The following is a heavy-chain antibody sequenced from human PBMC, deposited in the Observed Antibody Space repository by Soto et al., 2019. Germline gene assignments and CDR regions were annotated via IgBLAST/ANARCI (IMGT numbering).Heavy chain of an antibody. CDR1: GGSVSPFY. J-gene: IGHJ4*02. D-gene: IGHD2-15*01. CDR3: ARVGGVAARTFDY. V-gene: IGHV4-59*02. Sequence: SETLSLTCTVSGGSVSPFYWSWVRQPPGKGLEWIGYLYYSGNTNYNPSLKSRVTISVDASKNQVSLRLTSVTAADTAVYYCARVGGVAARTFDYWGQGTVVTVSS. CDR2: LYYSGNT.